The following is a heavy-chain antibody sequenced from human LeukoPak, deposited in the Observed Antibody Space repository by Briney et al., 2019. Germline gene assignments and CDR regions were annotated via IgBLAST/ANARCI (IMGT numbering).Heavy chain of an antibody. V-gene: IGHV1-18*01. CDR3: ARGYSGTTLGSYYFDY. CDR2: ISPYNGNT. Sequence: ASVKVSCKASGYTFNTYGITWVRQAPGQGLEWMGWISPYNGNTNYAQKFQGRVTLTTDTSTSTAYMELSSLRSEDTAVYYCARGYSGTTLGSYYFDYWGQGTLVTVSS. CDR1: GYTFNTYG. D-gene: IGHD1-26*01. J-gene: IGHJ4*02.